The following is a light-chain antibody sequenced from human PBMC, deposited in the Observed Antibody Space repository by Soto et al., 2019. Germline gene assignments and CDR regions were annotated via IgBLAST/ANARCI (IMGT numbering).Light chain of an antibody. CDR3: QQYNNWPPLT. J-gene: IGKJ4*01. Sequence: EIVMTQSPATLSVSPGERATLSCRASQSVSSTLAWYQQKPGQAPRLLIYGASTRATGIPARFSGSGSGTEFTLTISSLQSEDVGVYYCQQYNNWPPLTFGGGTKVEIK. CDR2: GAS. CDR1: QSVSST. V-gene: IGKV3-15*01.